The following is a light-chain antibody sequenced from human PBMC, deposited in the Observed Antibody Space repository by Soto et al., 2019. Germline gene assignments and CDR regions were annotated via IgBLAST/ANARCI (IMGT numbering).Light chain of an antibody. V-gene: IGLV4-69*01. Sequence: QLVLTQSPSASASLGDSVKLTCTLSSGHSSYAIAWHQQQPEKGPRYLMKLNSDGSHSKGDGIPDLFSGSSSGAERYITISSLHEEDAADYYCQSWGTSTSVFGGGTKLTVL. J-gene: IGLJ3*02. CDR1: SGHSSYA. CDR3: QSWGTSTSV. CDR2: LNSDGSH.